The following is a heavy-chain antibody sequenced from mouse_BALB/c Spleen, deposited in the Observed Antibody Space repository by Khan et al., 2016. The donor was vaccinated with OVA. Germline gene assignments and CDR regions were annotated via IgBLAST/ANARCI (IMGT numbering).Heavy chain of an antibody. J-gene: IGHJ3*01. CDR2: ISTYYGDA. CDR1: GYTFTDFA. D-gene: IGHD1-3*01. V-gene: IGHV1S137*01. Sequence: QVQLKESGAELVRPGVSVKISCKGSGYTFTDFAMHWVKQSHAKSLEWLGVISTYYGDADYNQKFRGKATMTVDKSSSTAYMELARLTSEESAIYYCVRGSGKSRFAYWGQGTLVTVSA. CDR3: VRGSGKSRFAY.